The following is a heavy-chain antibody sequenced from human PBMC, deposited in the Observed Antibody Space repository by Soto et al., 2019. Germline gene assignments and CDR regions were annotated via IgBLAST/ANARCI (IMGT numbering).Heavy chain of an antibody. D-gene: IGHD1-26*01. V-gene: IGHV4-59*08. CDR3: ARARVGASIFDY. Sequence: QVQLQESGPGLVKPSETLSLTCTVSGGSISSYYWSWIRQPPGKGLEWIGYIYYSGRTNYNPSLTSRVTISVDTSKNQFALKLSSVTAADTAVYYCARARVGASIFDYWGQGTLVTVSS. CDR1: GGSISSYY. J-gene: IGHJ4*02. CDR2: IYYSGRT.